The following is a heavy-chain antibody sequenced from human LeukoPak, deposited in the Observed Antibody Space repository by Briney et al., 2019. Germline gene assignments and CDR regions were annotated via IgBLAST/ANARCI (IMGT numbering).Heavy chain of an antibody. V-gene: IGHV3-11*01. J-gene: IGHJ4*02. D-gene: IGHD6-19*01. CDR2: ISQSGTDV. CDR1: GFTFTDYY. CDR3: ASVARLLAD. Sequence: TGGSLRLSCAASGFTFTDYYMNWIRQAPGKGLEYIAYISQSGTDVSYADSVKGRFTVSRDNAKNSVFLQMNSLTAEDTAVYCCASVARLLADWGRGTLVTVSS.